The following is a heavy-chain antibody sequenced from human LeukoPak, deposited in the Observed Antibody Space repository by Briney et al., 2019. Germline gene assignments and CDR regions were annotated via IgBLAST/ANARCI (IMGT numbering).Heavy chain of an antibody. CDR2: MNPNSGNA. CDR1: GYTFTSYD. D-gene: IGHD1-26*01. Sequence: GASVKVSCKASGYTFTSYDINWVRQATGQGLEWMGWMNPNSGNAGYAQKFQGRVTMTRNTSISTAYMELSSLRSEDTAVYYCARALTRSSKFFAYWGQGTLVTVSS. V-gene: IGHV1-8*01. J-gene: IGHJ4*02. CDR3: ARALTRSSKFFAY.